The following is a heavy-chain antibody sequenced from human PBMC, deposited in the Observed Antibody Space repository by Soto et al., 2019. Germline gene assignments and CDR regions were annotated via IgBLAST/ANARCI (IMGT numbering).Heavy chain of an antibody. D-gene: IGHD3-10*01. V-gene: IGHV1-69*01. CDR2: IIPIFGTA. Sequence: QVQLVQSGAEVKKPGSSVKVSCKASGGTFSSYAISWVRQAPGQGLEWMGGIIPIFGTANYAQKFQGRVTITADESTSTAYMELSSLRSEDTAVYYCVRAAGDYYGSGSYYNPGWFDPWGQGTLVTVSS. CDR1: GGTFSSYA. CDR3: VRAAGDYYGSGSYYNPGWFDP. J-gene: IGHJ5*02.